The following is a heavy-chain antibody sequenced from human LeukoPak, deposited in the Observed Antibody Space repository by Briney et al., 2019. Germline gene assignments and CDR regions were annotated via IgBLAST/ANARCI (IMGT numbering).Heavy chain of an antibody. CDR2: TSYSEGT. J-gene: IGHJ4*02. Sequence: SETLSLTCTISGGSVSRGGYYWNWIRQHPGKGLEWIGFTSYSEGTYYNPSLMSRITISVDRSQNQFSLKMRDVTAADTAVYFCATADWESFYFDSWGQGALVAVSS. V-gene: IGHV4-31*03. CDR3: ATADWESFYFDS. D-gene: IGHD1-26*01. CDR1: GGSVSRGGYY.